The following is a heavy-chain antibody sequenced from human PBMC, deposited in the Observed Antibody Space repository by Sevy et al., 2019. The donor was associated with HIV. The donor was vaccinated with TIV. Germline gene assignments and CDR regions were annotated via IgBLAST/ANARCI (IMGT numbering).Heavy chain of an antibody. J-gene: IGHJ4*02. Sequence: GGSLRLSCEASGFTFSSYWMSWVRQAPGKGLEWVANIKEEGSVKYYVDSVKGRFTISRDNAKNSVYLQMNSLRAEDTALYYCVRAIGAAGSYWGQGTLVTVSS. CDR1: GFTFSSYW. D-gene: IGHD6-13*01. CDR2: IKEEGSVK. CDR3: VRAIGAAGSY. V-gene: IGHV3-7*01.